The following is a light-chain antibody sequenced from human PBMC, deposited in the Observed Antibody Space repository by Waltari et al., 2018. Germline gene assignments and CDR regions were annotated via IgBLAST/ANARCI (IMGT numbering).Light chain of an antibody. J-gene: IGKJ1*01. CDR1: ESVSGN. CDR2: GTV. Sequence: EIVMTQSPATLSVSPGDRATLSCRATESVSGNLAWYQQKPGQAPRLLIYGTVTRATGIPARFSGSGSGTEFTLTISSLQSEDFAVDHCQLYKMWPQTFGQGTKVEIK. V-gene: IGKV3-15*01. CDR3: QLYKMWPQT.